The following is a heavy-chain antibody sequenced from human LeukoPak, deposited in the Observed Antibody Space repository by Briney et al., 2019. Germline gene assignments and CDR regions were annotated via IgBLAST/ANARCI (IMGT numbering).Heavy chain of an antibody. V-gene: IGHV3-7*01. J-gene: IGHJ4*02. CDR3: ATARRKRYFDWLLPSGPPFDY. Sequence: GGSLRLSCAASGFTFSSYWMSWVRQAPGKGVEWVANIKQDGSEKYYVDCVKGRFTISRDKAKNSLYLQMNSLRAEDTAVYYCATARRKRYFDWLLPSGPPFDYWGQGTLVTVSS. CDR1: GFTFSSYW. D-gene: IGHD3-9*01. CDR2: IKQDGSEK.